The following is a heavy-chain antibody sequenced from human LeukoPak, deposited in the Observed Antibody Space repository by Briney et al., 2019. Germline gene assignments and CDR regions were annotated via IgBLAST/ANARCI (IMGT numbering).Heavy chain of an antibody. CDR1: GFTVSSDS. V-gene: IGHV3-21*01. CDR2: ISSSSSYI. D-gene: IGHD3-22*01. CDR3: ARDERYYDSSGYPPDY. Sequence: PGGSLRLSCTVSGFTVSSDSMNWVRQAPGKGLEWVSSISSSSSYIYYADSVKGRFTISRDNAKNSLYLQMNSLRAEDTAVYYCARDERYYDSSGYPPDYWGQGTLVTVSS. J-gene: IGHJ4*02.